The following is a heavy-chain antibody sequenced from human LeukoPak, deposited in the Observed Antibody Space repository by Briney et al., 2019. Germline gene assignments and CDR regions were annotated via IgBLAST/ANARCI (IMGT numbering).Heavy chain of an antibody. J-gene: IGHJ6*04. V-gene: IGHV1-2*02. D-gene: IGHD6-6*01. CDR1: GYTFTGYY. CDR3: ARVPNSSSKEMDV. CDR2: INPNSGGT. Sequence: ASVKVSYKASGYTFTGYYMHWVRQTPGQGLEWMGWINPNSGGTNYAQKFQGRVTMTRDTSISTAYMELSRLRSDDTAVYYCARVPNSSSKEMDVWGKGTTVTVSS.